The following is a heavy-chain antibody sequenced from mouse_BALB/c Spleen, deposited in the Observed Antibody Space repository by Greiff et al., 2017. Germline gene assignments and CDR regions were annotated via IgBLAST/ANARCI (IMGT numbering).Heavy chain of an antibody. J-gene: IGHJ1*01. CDR1: GYAFTNYL. D-gene: IGHD2-4*01. V-gene: IGHV1-54*01. CDR3: ARGDYDYDGVFDV. Sequence: QVQLQQSGAELVRPGTSVKVSCKASGYAFTNYLLEWVKQRPGQGLEWIGVINPGSGGTNYNEKFKGKATLTADKSSSTAYMQLSSLTSDDSAVYFCARGDYDYDGVFDVWGAGTTVTVSS. CDR2: INPGSGGT.